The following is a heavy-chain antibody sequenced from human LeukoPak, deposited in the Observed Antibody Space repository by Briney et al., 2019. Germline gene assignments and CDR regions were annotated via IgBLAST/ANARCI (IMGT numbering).Heavy chain of an antibody. Sequence: GGSLRLSCAASGFTVSSNYMSWVRQAPGKGLEWVSVIYSGGSTYYADSVKGRFTISRDNSKNTLYLQMNSLRAEDTAVYYCARGHVVRGPEYMDVWGKGTTVTISS. CDR2: IYSGGST. V-gene: IGHV3-66*01. CDR1: GFTVSSNY. D-gene: IGHD3-10*01. CDR3: ARGHVVRGPEYMDV. J-gene: IGHJ6*03.